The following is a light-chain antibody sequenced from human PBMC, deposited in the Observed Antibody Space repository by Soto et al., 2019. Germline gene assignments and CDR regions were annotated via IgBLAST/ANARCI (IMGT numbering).Light chain of an antibody. CDR3: MKGLQAPPT. CDR2: LGS. J-gene: IGKJ5*01. V-gene: IGKV2-28*01. CDR1: QSLLHSNGYNC. Sequence: DIVMTQSPLSLPVTPGEPASISCRSSQSLLHSNGYNCLDWYLQKPGQSPQLLIYLGSSRSSGVPDRFSGSGSGTDFTLQISRVEAEDVGTYYCMKGLQAPPTFGQGTRLELE.